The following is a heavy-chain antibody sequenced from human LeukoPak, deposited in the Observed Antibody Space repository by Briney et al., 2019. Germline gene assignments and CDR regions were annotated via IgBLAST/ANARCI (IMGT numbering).Heavy chain of an antibody. Sequence: GSLRLSCAASGFTVSTYYMTWVRQAPGKGLECVSVIYSGGSTYYADSVKGRFTISRDNTKNSLSLQMNSLRAEDTAVYYCARDLSGYNYFDYWGRGTLVTVSS. CDR3: ARDLSGYNYFDY. J-gene: IGHJ4*02. D-gene: IGHD5-18*01. CDR2: IYSGGST. V-gene: IGHV3-53*01. CDR1: GFTVSTYY.